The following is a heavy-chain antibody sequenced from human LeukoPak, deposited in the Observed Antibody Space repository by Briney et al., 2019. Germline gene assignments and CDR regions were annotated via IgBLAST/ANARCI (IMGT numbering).Heavy chain of an antibody. CDR1: GFTFSSYS. CDR2: ISSSSSII. D-gene: IGHD6-19*01. CDR3: TRDQFASSGLPDF. Sequence: GGSLRLSCAASGFTFSSYSMSWVRQAPGKGLEWVSYISSSSSIIYYTDSVKGRFTISRDTVKNSLYLQMSSLRVEDTAVYYCTRDQFASSGLPDFWGQGTLVTVSS. J-gene: IGHJ4*02. V-gene: IGHV3-48*01.